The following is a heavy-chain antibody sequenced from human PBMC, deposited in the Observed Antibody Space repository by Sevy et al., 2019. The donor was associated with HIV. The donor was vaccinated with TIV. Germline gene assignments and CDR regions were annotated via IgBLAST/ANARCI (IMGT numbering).Heavy chain of an antibody. CDR1: GFTFSSYA. CDR2: ISGSGGST. D-gene: IGHD3-16*01. J-gene: IGHJ3*02. V-gene: IGHV3-23*01. CDR3: AKDRVSYYDYVWGSDLEGDAFDI. Sequence: GGSLRLSCAASGFTFSSYAMNWVRQAPGKGLEWVSAISGSGGSTYYADSVKGRFTISRDNSKNTLYLQMNSLRAEDTAVYYCAKDRVSYYDYVWGSDLEGDAFDIWGQGTMVTVSS.